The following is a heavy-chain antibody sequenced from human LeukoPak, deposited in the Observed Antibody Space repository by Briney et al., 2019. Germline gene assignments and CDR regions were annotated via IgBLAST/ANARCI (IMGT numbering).Heavy chain of an antibody. D-gene: IGHD3-22*01. CDR1: GYTFTSYD. V-gene: IGHV1-8*01. Sequence: GASVKVSCKASGYTFTSYDINWVRQATGQGLEWMGWMNPNSGNTGYAQKFQGRVTMTRNTSISTAYMELSSLRSEDTAVYYCARALPYYYDSSGYRGYYYYYMDVWAKGTTVTVSS. CDR3: ARALPYYYDSSGYRGYYYYYMDV. CDR2: MNPNSGNT. J-gene: IGHJ6*03.